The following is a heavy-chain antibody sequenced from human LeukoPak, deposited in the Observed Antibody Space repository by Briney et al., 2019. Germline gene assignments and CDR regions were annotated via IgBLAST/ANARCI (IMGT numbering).Heavy chain of an antibody. D-gene: IGHD2-2*02. CDR2: IIPIFGTA. CDR1: GYTFTSYG. CDR3: ATCARNFYCYRFDY. V-gene: IGHV1-69*13. Sequence: SVKVSCKASGYTFTSYGISWVRQAPGQGLEWMGGIIPIFGTANYAQKFQGRVTITADESTSTAYMELSSQRSEDTAVYYCATCARNFYCYRFDYWGQGTLVTVSS. J-gene: IGHJ4*02.